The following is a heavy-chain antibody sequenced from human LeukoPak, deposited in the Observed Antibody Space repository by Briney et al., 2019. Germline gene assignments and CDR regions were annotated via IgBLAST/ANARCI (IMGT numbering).Heavy chain of an antibody. Sequence: PGGPLRLSCAAPGFTFSYYAMSWLRQAPGKGLEWVSRISGSGGSTSYADSVKGRFTISRDNSKNTLYLQMNSLRAEDTAVFYCAKENRWEWGQGTLVTVSS. D-gene: IGHD1-14*01. CDR1: GFTFSYYA. V-gene: IGHV3-23*01. J-gene: IGHJ4*02. CDR3: AKENRWE. CDR2: ISGSGGST.